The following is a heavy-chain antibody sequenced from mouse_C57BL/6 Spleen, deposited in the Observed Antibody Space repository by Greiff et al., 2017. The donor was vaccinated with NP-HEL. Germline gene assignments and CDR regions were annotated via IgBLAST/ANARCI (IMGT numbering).Heavy chain of an antibody. D-gene: IGHD2-4*01. J-gene: IGHJ2*01. CDR2: IYPGNSDT. V-gene: IGHV1-5*01. Sequence: VQLQQSGTVLARPGASVKMSCKTSGYTFTSYWMHWVKQRPGQGLEWIGAIYPGNSDTSYNQKFKGKAKLTAVTSASTAYMELSSLTNEDSAVYYCTRSNYDHDVSLDYWGQGTTLTVSS. CDR1: GYTFTSYW. CDR3: TRSNYDHDVSLDY.